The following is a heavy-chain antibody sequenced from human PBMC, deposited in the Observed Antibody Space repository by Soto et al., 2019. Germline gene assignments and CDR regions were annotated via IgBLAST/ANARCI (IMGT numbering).Heavy chain of an antibody. CDR1: GGTFSSYA. V-gene: IGHV1-69*06. CDR2: INPIFGTA. D-gene: IGHD2-15*01. CDR3: ARDRGGYCSGGSCSNWFDP. J-gene: IGHJ5*02. Sequence: QVQLVQSGAEVKKPGSSVKVSCKASGGTFSSYAISWVRQAPGQGLEWMGGINPIFGTANYAQKFQGRVTITADKSTSTAYMELSSLRSEDTAVYYCARDRGGYCSGGSCSNWFDPWGQGTLVTVSS.